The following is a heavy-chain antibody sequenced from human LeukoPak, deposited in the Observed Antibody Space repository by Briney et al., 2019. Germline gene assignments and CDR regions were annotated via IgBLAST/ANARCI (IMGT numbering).Heavy chain of an antibody. CDR2: INSDGGSP. V-gene: IGHV3-74*03. CDR3: GRDYNYYSMDV. Sequence: SGGSLRLSCAASGFTFSSYWMHWVRQAPGKGLVWVSRINSDGGSPAYADFVKGRFTISRDNAKSTLYLQMNSLRDEDMAVYYCGRDYNYYSMDVRGRGTTVTVSS. J-gene: IGHJ6*03. CDR1: GFTFSSYW.